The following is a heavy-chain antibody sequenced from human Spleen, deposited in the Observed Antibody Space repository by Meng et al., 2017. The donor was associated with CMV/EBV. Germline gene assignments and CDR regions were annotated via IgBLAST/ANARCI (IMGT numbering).Heavy chain of an antibody. J-gene: IGHJ6*02. CDR1: GGSISSGGYY. V-gene: IGHV4-31*03. CDR3: ARDSAGYSSGWSFTYYYGMDV. D-gene: IGHD6-19*01. Sequence: SETLSLTCTVSGGSISSGGYYWSWIRQHPGKGLEWIGYIYYSGSTYYNPSLKSRVTISVDTSKNQFSLKLSSVTAADTAVYYCARDSAGYSSGWSFTYYYGMDVWGQGTTVTVSS. CDR2: IYYSGST.